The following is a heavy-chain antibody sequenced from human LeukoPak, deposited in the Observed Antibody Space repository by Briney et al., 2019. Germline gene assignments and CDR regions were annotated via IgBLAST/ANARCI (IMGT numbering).Heavy chain of an antibody. Sequence: PGGSLRLSCAASGFTFSSYAMSWVRQAPGKGLEWVSAISGSGGSTYYADSVKGRFTISRDNSKNTLYLQMNSLRAEDTAVYYCAKAGRTVGALPGAFDIWGQGTMVTVSS. V-gene: IGHV3-23*01. J-gene: IGHJ3*02. CDR2: ISGSGGST. CDR3: AKAGRTVGALPGAFDI. CDR1: GFTFSSYA. D-gene: IGHD1-26*01.